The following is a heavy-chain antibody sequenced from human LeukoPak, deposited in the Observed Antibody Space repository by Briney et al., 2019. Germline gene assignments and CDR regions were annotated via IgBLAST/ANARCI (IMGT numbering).Heavy chain of an antibody. Sequence: GGSLRLSCAASGFTFSSYGMSWVRQAPGKGLEWVSAISGSGGSTYYADSVKGRFTISRDNAKNSLYLQMNSLRAEDTAVYYCARELRFLEWFSPAFDPWGQGTLVTVSS. CDR2: ISGSGGST. J-gene: IGHJ5*02. V-gene: IGHV3-23*01. CDR3: ARELRFLEWFSPAFDP. D-gene: IGHD3-3*01. CDR1: GFTFSSYG.